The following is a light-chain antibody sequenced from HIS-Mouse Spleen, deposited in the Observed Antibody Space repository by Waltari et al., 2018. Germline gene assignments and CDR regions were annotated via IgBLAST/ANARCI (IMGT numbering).Light chain of an antibody. Sequence: QSVLTQPPSASGTPGQRVTISCSGSSSNIGSNYVYWYQQLPGTAPKLLTYRNKRRPSGVPDRFSGSKSGTSASLAISGLRSEDEADYYCAAWDDSLSGPWVFGGGTKLTVL. J-gene: IGLJ3*02. CDR3: AAWDDSLSGPWV. CDR2: RNK. CDR1: SSNIGSNY. V-gene: IGLV1-47*01.